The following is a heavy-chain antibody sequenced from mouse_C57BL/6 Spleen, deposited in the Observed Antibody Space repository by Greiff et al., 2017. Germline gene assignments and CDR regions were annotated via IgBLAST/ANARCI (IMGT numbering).Heavy chain of an antibody. D-gene: IGHD2-5*01. J-gene: IGHJ2*01. CDR1: GYSITSGYY. CDR3: ARDSNYFYYFDY. Sequence: EVQLQESGPGLVKPSQSLSLTCSVTGYSITSGYYWNWIRQFPGNKLEWMGYISYDGSNNYNPSLKNRISITRDTSKNPFFLKLNSVTTEDTATYYCARDSNYFYYFDYWGQGTTLTVSS. CDR2: ISYDGSN. V-gene: IGHV3-6*01.